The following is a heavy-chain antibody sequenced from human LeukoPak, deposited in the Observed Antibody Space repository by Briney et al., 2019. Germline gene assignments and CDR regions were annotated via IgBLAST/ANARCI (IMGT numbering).Heavy chain of an antibody. CDR3: ARPHRDYATGCFDP. V-gene: IGHV3-74*01. Sequence: GGSLRLSCAASGFTFSSYWMHWVRQIPGKGLVWVSRINSDGSSTSYADSVKGRFTISRDNAKNTLYLQMESLKAEDTALYYCARPHRDYATGCFDPWGQGTLVTVSS. J-gene: IGHJ5*02. CDR2: INSDGSST. D-gene: IGHD4-17*01. CDR1: GFTFSSYW.